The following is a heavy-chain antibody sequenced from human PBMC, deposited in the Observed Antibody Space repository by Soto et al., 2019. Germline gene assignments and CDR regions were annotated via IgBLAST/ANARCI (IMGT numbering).Heavy chain of an antibody. J-gene: IGHJ4*02. CDR3: SKARVRIVGANSFDY. CDR2: ISDDGDKR. V-gene: IGHV3-30*18. D-gene: IGHD1-26*01. CDR1: GFTFSNYG. Sequence: PWGSLRLSCVGSGFTFSNYGMHWDRQPPGKGLEWVALISDDGDKRYYADSVRGRLIISRDNSKDTLYLQMNSLGPDDTAVYFCSKARVRIVGANSFDYWGQGTPVTVSS.